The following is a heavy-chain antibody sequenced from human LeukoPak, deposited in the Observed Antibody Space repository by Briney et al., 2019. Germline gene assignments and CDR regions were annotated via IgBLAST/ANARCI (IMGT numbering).Heavy chain of an antibody. CDR1: GFTFSSYA. CDR2: ISSSSSYI. CDR3: ARFIESYYYYYMDV. Sequence: GGSLRLSCAASGFTFSSYAMSWVRQAPGKGLEWVSSISSSSSYIYYADSVKGRFTISRDNAKNSLYLQMNSLRAEDTAVYYCARFIESYYYYYMDVWGKGTTVTISS. J-gene: IGHJ6*03. V-gene: IGHV3-21*01.